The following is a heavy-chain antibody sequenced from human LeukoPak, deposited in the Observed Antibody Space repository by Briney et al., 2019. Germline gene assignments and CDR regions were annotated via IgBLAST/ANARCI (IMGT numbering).Heavy chain of an antibody. Sequence: PSETLSLTCTVSGGSISSSSYYWGWIRQPPGKGLEWIGSIYYSGSTYYNPSLKSRVTISVDTSKNQFSLKLSSVTAADTAVYYCARQDDGYDKTVVPAVRGSDYWGQGTLVTVSS. CDR2: IYYSGST. V-gene: IGHV4-39*01. CDR3: ARQDDGYDKTVVPAVRGSDY. D-gene: IGHD2-2*01. CDR1: GGSISSSSYY. J-gene: IGHJ4*02.